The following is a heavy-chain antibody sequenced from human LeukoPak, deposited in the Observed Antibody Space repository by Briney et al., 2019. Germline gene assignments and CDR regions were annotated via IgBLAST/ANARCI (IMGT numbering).Heavy chain of an antibody. CDR2: TSSSDAGT. CDR1: GFPLSSYA. J-gene: IGHJ6*04. V-gene: IGHV3-23*01. D-gene: IGHD3-10*01. Sequence: PGGSLRLSCAVSGFPLSSYAMSWVRQAPGKGLEWVSATSSSDAGTYYADSVRGRFTISRDNSKNTLYLQMNSLRAEDTAVYYCARGPGFLDVWGKGTTVTVSS. CDR3: ARGPGFLDV.